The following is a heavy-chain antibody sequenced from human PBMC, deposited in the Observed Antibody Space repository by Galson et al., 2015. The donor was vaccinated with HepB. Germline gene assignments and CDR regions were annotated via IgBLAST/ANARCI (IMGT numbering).Heavy chain of an antibody. CDR1: GFTFSTYN. CDR3: ARAPGGWYSVFDY. V-gene: IGHV3-48*04. Sequence: SLRLSCAGSGFTFSTYNMNWVRQAPGKGLEWVAYISTGSSTIYYADSVKGRITISRDDAKNSLYLQMNGLRVEDSAVYYCARAPGGWYSVFDYWGQGTLVTVSS. CDR2: ISTGSSTI. D-gene: IGHD6-19*01. J-gene: IGHJ4*02.